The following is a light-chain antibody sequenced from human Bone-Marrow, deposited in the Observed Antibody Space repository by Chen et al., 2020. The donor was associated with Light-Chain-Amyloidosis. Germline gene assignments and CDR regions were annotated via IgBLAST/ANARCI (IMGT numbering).Light chain of an antibody. Sequence: SYVLTQPSSVSVAPGQTATIACGGNNIGATSVHWYQQTPGQAPLLVVYDDSDRPSGIPERLSGSNSGNTATLTISRVEVGDEADYYCQVWDRSSDRPVFGGGTTLTVL. CDR2: DDS. V-gene: IGLV3-21*02. CDR3: QVWDRSSDRPV. CDR1: NIGATS. J-gene: IGLJ3*02.